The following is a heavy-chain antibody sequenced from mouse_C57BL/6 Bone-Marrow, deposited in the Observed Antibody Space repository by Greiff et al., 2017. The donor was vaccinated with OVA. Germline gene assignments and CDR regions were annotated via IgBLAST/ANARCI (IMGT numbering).Heavy chain of an antibody. Sequence: QVQLQQPGAELVMPGASVKLSCKASGYTFTSYWMHWVKQRPGQGLEWIGEIDPSDSYTNYNQKFKGKSTLTVDKSSSTAYMQLSSLTSEDSAVYYCGRSSYSYDMDYWGQGTSVTVSS. CDR1: GYTFTSYW. V-gene: IGHV1-69*01. CDR3: GRSSYSYDMDY. J-gene: IGHJ4*01. D-gene: IGHD1-1*01. CDR2: IDPSDSYT.